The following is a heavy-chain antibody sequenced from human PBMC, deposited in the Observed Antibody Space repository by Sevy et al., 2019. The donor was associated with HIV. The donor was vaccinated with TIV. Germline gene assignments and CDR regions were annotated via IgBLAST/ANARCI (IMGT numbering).Heavy chain of an antibody. CDR1: GFTFSSYD. Sequence: GGSLRLSCAASGFTFSSYDMHWVRQAPGKGLEWVAVISYDGSNKYYADSVKGRFTISRDNSKNTLYLQMNSLRAEDTAVYYCAKGEGDYYDSSGPLDYWGQGTLVTVSS. CDR3: AKGEGDYYDSSGPLDY. CDR2: ISYDGSNK. D-gene: IGHD3-22*01. J-gene: IGHJ4*02. V-gene: IGHV3-30*18.